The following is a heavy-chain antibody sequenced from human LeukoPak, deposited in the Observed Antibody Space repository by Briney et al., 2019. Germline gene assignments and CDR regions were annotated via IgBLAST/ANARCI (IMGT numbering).Heavy chain of an antibody. CDR2: INHSGST. CDR3: ARGRAAAGRVSYYYYMDV. V-gene: IGHV4-34*01. Sequence: SETLSLTCAVYGGSFSGYYWSWIRQPPGKGLEWIGEINHSGSTNYNPSLKSRVTISVDTSKNQFSLKLSSVTAADTAVYYCARGRAAAGRVSYYYYMDVWGKGTTVTVSS. J-gene: IGHJ6*03. D-gene: IGHD6-13*01. CDR1: GGSFSGYY.